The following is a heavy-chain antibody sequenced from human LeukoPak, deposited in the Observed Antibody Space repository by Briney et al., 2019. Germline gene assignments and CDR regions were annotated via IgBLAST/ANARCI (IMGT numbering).Heavy chain of an antibody. CDR1: GFTFDDYA. Sequence: GGSLRLSCAASGFTFDDYAMHWVRQAPGKGLEWVSLISGDGGSTYYADSVKGRFTISRDNARNSLFLQMNSLRDEDTAVYYCARARGFDWWGQGTLVTVSS. CDR3: ARARGFDW. V-gene: IGHV3-43*02. J-gene: IGHJ4*02. CDR2: ISGDGGST.